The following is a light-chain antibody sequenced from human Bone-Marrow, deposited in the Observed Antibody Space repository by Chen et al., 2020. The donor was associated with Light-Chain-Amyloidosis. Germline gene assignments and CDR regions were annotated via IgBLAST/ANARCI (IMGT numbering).Light chain of an antibody. CDR3: QSYQGSSQGV. J-gene: IGLJ3*02. V-gene: IGLV6-57*01. CDR1: SGSISTNY. CDR2: EDD. Sequence: NFMLSQPHSVSESPGKTVIISCTRSSGSISTNYVQWCQQRPGSSPTTVIYEDDQRPSGVPVRFSGSIDRSSNSASLTISGLKTEDEADYYCQSYQGSSQGVFGGGTKLTVL.